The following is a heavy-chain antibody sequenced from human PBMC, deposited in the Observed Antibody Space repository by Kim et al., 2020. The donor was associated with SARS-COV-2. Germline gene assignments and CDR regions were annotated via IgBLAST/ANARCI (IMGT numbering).Heavy chain of an antibody. V-gene: IGHV4-39*07. CDR1: GGSISSSSYY. D-gene: IGHD3-22*01. CDR2: IYYSGST. CDR3: ARATPFPDSSRYYFDY. J-gene: IGHJ4*02. Sequence: SETLSLTCTVSGGSISSSSYYWGWIRQPPGKGLEWIGSIYYSGSTYYNPSLKSRVTISVDTSKNQFSLKLSSVTAADTAVYYCARATPFPDSSRYYFDYWGQGTLVTVSS.